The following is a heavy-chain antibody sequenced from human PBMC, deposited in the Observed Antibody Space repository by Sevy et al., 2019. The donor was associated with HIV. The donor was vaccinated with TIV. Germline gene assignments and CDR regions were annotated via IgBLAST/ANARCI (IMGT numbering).Heavy chain of an antibody. Sequence: GGSLRLSCAASGFTFSSYSMNWVRQAPGKGLEWVSYISSSSSTIYYADPVKGRFTISRDNAKNSLYLQMNSLRAEDTAVYYCARGPTYCSSTSCYALYYYYGMDVWGQGTTVTAP. J-gene: IGHJ6*02. V-gene: IGHV3-48*01. CDR3: ARGPTYCSSTSCYALYYYYGMDV. CDR1: GFTFSSYS. CDR2: ISSSSSTI. D-gene: IGHD2-2*01.